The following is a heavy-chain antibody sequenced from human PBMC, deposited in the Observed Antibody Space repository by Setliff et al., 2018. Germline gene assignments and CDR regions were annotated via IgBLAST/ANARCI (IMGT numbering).Heavy chain of an antibody. V-gene: IGHV4-39*07. CDR3: ARDLYCGGHCYQLFDS. CDR1: GGSVSSTSHY. J-gene: IGHJ4*02. CDR2: VYYSGYT. D-gene: IGHD2-21*02. Sequence: KPSETLSLTCNVSGGSVSSTSHYWGWIRQPPGKGMEWIGSVYYSGYTYYNPSLQSRVTISVDMSKNQFSMKLTSVTAADTAVYYCARDLYCGGHCYQLFDSWGQGTLVTVSS.